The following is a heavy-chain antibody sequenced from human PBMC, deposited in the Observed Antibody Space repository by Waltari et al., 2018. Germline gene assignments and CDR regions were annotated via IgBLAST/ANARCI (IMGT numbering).Heavy chain of an antibody. V-gene: IGHV4-39*01. D-gene: IGHD2-15*01. CDR2: IYYSGST. Sequence: QLQLQESGPGLVKPSETLSLTCTVSGGSISSSSYYWGWIRQPPGKGLEWIGSIYYSGSTYYNPSLKSRVTISVDTSKNQFSLKLSSVTAADTAVYYCARQTRVVAAQVYYIDYWGQGTLVTVSS. CDR1: GGSISSSSYY. CDR3: ARQTRVVAAQVYYIDY. J-gene: IGHJ4*02.